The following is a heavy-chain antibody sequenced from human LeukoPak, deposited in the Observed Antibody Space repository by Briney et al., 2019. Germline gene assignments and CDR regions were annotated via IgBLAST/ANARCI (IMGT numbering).Heavy chain of an antibody. CDR2: ISGSGGST. J-gene: IGHJ4*02. D-gene: IGHD2-8*01. Sequence: AGGSLRLSCAASGFTFSSYAMSWVRQAPGKGLEWVSAISGSGGSTYYADSVKGRFTVSRDNSKNTLYLQMNNLRAEDTAVYYCAKGPAPGLSTNFDDWGQGTLVTVSS. V-gene: IGHV3-23*01. CDR1: GFTFSSYA. CDR3: AKGPAPGLSTNFDD.